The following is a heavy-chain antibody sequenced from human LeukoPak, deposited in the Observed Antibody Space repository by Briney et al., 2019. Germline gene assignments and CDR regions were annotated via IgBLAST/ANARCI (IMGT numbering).Heavy chain of an antibody. D-gene: IGHD6-25*01. CDR2: ISGSGGST. Sequence: GGSLRLSCAASGFTFSSYGMSWVRQAPGKGLEWVSAISGSGGSTYYADSVKGRFTISRDNSKNTLYLQMNSLRAEDAAVYYCARAQRGDYMDVWGKGTTVTISS. J-gene: IGHJ6*03. CDR1: GFTFSSYG. V-gene: IGHV3-23*01. CDR3: ARAQRGDYMDV.